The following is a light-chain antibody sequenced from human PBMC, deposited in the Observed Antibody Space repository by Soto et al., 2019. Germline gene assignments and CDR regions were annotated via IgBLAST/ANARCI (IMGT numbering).Light chain of an antibody. V-gene: IGKV1-39*01. Sequence: DIQMTQSPSSLSASVGDRVTITCRASQSISSYLNWYQQKPGKAPKLLIYAASSLQSGVPSRFSGSGSGTDFPLTISSLPPEDVATYYCQQSYSTPYTFGQGTKLEIK. CDR3: QQSYSTPYT. CDR2: AAS. CDR1: QSISSY. J-gene: IGKJ2*01.